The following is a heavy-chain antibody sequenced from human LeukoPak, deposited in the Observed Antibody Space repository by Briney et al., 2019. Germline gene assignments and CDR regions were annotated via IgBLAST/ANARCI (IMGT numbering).Heavy chain of an antibody. CDR3: ARPFLMVRGAAGY. CDR1: GFTFSSYG. V-gene: IGHV4-34*01. CDR2: INHSGST. J-gene: IGHJ4*02. D-gene: IGHD3-10*01. Sequence: GSLRLSCAASGFTFSSYGMSWVRQAPGKGLEWIGEINHSGSTNYNPSLKSRVTISVDTSKNQFSLKLSSVTAADTAVYYCARPFLMVRGAAGYWGQGTLVTVSS.